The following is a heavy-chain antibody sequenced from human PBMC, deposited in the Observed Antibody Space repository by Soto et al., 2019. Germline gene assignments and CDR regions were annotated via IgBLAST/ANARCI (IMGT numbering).Heavy chain of an antibody. V-gene: IGHV3-30*18. D-gene: IGHD6-13*01. CDR3: AKDTGPLRAAAGPYYYGMDV. CDR1: GFTFSSYG. J-gene: IGHJ6*02. Sequence: QVQLVESGGGVVQPGRSLRLSCAASGFTFSSYGMHWARQAPGKGLEWVAVISYDGSNKYYADSVKGRFTISRDNSKNTLYLQMNSLRAEDTAVYYCAKDTGPLRAAAGPYYYGMDVWGQGTTVTVSS. CDR2: ISYDGSNK.